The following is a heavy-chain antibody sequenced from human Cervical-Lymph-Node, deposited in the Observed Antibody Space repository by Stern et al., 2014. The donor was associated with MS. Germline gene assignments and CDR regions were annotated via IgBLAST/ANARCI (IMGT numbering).Heavy chain of an antibody. CDR2: ISPGGSDT. Sequence: VQLVQSGGEVKQPGESLKISCKGSGYSFSGLWIGWVRQMPGKGLEWMGIISPGGSDTRYSPSFRGRVTISADKSISTAYLQWSSLKASDSAMYFCATSRGDDWFGLQYWGQGTLVTVSS. J-gene: IGHJ4*02. D-gene: IGHD2-21*02. CDR3: ATSRGDDWFGLQY. V-gene: IGHV5-51*01. CDR1: GYSFSGLW.